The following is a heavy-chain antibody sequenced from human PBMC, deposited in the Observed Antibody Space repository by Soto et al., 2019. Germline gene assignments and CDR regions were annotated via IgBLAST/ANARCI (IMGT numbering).Heavy chain of an antibody. V-gene: IGHV1-46*01. Sequence: QVQLVQSGADVKKPGASVKVSCKASGYTFSKFFIHWVRQAPGQGLEWLGFVHPGSGSANYAQKCQGRVSMTRDTSMSTVYLELSRLRSEDTAMYYCARDSEGTSSLTHYWGQGTLVTVSS. CDR3: ARDSEGTSSLTHY. CDR1: GYTFSKFF. D-gene: IGHD6-6*01. CDR2: VHPGSGSA. J-gene: IGHJ4*02.